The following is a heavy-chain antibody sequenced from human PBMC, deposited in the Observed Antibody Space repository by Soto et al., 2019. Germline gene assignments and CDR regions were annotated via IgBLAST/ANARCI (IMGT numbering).Heavy chain of an antibody. J-gene: IGHJ4*02. CDR3: AKDSVAGDYGSGSYYIH. D-gene: IGHD3-10*01. Sequence: GGSLRLSCAASGFTFSSYAMSWVRQAPGKGLEWVSAISGSGGSTYYADSVKGRFTISRDNSKNTLYLQMNSLRAEDTAVYYCAKDSVAGDYGSGSYYIHWGQGTLVTVSS. CDR2: ISGSGGST. CDR1: GFTFSSYA. V-gene: IGHV3-23*01.